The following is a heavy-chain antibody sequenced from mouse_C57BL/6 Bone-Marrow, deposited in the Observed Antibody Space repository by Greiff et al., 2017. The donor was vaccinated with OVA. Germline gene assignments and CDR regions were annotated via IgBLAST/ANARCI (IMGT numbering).Heavy chain of an antibody. CDR2: IHPNSGST. V-gene: IGHV1-64*01. CDR1: GYTFTSYW. Sequence: QVQLQQPGAELVKPGASVKLSCKASGYTFTSYWMHWVKQRPGQGLEWIGMIHPNSGSTNYNEKFKSKATLTVDKSSSTAYMQLSSLTSEDSAVYYCARGDYGSSVYFDYWGQGTTLTVSS. CDR3: ARGDYGSSVYFDY. J-gene: IGHJ2*01. D-gene: IGHD1-1*01.